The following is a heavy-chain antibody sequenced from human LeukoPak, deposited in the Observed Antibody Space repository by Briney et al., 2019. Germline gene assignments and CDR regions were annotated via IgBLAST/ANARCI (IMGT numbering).Heavy chain of an antibody. Sequence: PSETLSLTCTVSGYSISSGYYWGWIRQPPGKGLEWIGSIYHSGSTYYNPSLKSRVTISVDTSKNQFSLKLSSVTAADTAVYYCARDSSSWYFTPHYYFDYWGQGTLVTVSS. CDR3: ARDSSSWYFTPHYYFDY. D-gene: IGHD6-13*01. CDR1: GYSISSGYY. CDR2: IYHSGST. J-gene: IGHJ4*02. V-gene: IGHV4-38-2*02.